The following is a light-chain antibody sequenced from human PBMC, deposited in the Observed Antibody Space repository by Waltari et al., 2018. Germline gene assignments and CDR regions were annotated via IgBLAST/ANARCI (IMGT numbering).Light chain of an antibody. J-gene: IGKJ4*01. V-gene: IGKV4-1*01. CDR3: QQYYNTPLT. CDR1: QSVLYSSNNKNF. Sequence: DIVMTQSPDSLTVSLGERATINCKSSQSVLYSSNNKNFLAWYQQKPGQPPKLLISWASTRESGVPDRFSGSGSETDFTLTISSLQAEDVAIYYCQQYYNTPLTFGGGTKVEVK. CDR2: WAS.